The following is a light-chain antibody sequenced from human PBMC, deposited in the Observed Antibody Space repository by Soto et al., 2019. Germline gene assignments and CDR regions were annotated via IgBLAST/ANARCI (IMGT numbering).Light chain of an antibody. CDR2: GAS. CDR1: QSVSSSY. CDR3: QQYNDWPPT. J-gene: IGKJ1*01. Sequence: EIGLTQYLGTLFLSTGARATLSCRASQSVSSSYLAWYQQKPGQAPRLLIYGASTRATGIPARFSGSGSGTEFTLSIGSLQSEDCAVYFCQQYNDWPPTFGQGTKVDIK. V-gene: IGKV3-15*01.